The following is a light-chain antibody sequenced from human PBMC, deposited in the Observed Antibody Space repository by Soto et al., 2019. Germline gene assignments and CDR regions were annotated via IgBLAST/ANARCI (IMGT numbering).Light chain of an antibody. Sequence: DIQMTQSPSTLSASVGDRVTITCRASQSISSWLAWYQQKPGKAPKLLIYKASNLESGVPSRFSGSGSGTEFTLTISSLQPDDFATYYCQQYESYPLTLGGGTKVDIK. V-gene: IGKV1-5*03. CDR1: QSISSW. CDR3: QQYESYPLT. J-gene: IGKJ4*01. CDR2: KAS.